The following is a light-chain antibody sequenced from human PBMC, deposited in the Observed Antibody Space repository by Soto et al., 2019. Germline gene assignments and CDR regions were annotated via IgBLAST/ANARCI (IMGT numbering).Light chain of an antibody. Sequence: DIQMTQSPSFLSAYVGGRLTITCRASQGIRNDLGWYQQKPGKAPKXXIYAASSLQSGVPSRFSGSGSGTEFTLTISSLKHEDFATYYCLQHNSYTFTFGQGTRLEIK. CDR3: LQHNSYTFT. V-gene: IGKV1-17*01. CDR2: AAS. J-gene: IGKJ5*01. CDR1: QGIRND.